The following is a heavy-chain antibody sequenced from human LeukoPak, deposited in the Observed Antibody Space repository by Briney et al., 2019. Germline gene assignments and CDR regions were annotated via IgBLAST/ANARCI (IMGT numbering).Heavy chain of an antibody. Sequence: GGSLRLSCAASGFPFSSYAMSWVRQAPGKGLEWVSAISGGGGNTYYADSVKGRFTISRDNSKNTLYLQMNSLRAEDTAVYYCGKNRYSGSLSPFDIWGQGTMVTVSS. D-gene: IGHD1-26*01. CDR2: ISGGGGNT. J-gene: IGHJ3*02. CDR1: GFPFSSYA. CDR3: GKNRYSGSLSPFDI. V-gene: IGHV3-23*01.